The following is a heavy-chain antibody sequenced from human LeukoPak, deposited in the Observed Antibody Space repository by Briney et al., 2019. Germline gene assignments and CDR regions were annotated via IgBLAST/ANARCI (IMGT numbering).Heavy chain of an antibody. J-gene: IGHJ4*02. Sequence: ASVKVSCKASGYTFTGYYMHWVRQAPGQGLEWMGRINPNSGGTNYAQKFQGRVTITRDTSISTAYMELSRLRSDDTAVYYCSAIVVGVAAAGTSDYWGQGTLVTVSS. CDR3: SAIVVGVAAAGTSDY. D-gene: IGHD6-13*01. CDR1: GYTFTGYY. V-gene: IGHV1-2*06. CDR2: INPNSGGT.